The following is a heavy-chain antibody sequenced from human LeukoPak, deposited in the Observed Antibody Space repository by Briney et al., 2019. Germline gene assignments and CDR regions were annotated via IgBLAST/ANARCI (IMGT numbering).Heavy chain of an antibody. V-gene: IGHV1-46*01. CDR3: AYAPSSWSVNFDY. CDR1: GYTFTSYY. D-gene: IGHD6-13*01. CDR2: INPSGGST. Sequence: ASVKVSCKASGYTFTSYYMHWVRQAPGQGLEWMGIINPSGGSTSYAQKFQGRVNMTRDTSTSTVYMELSSLTSEGTAVYYCAYAPSSWSVNFDYWGQGTLVTVSS. J-gene: IGHJ4*02.